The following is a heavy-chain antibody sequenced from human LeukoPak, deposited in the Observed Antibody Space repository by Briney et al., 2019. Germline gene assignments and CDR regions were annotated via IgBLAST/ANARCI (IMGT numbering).Heavy chain of an antibody. CDR3: ARASGYSSNWGNWFDP. V-gene: IGHV4-59*01. Sequence: SETLSLTCTVSGGSISSYYWSWIRQPPGKGLEWIGYIYYSGSTNYNPSLKSRVTISVDTSKNQFSLKLSSVTAADTAVYYCARASGYSSNWGNWFDPWGQGTLVTVSS. CDR1: GGSISSYY. J-gene: IGHJ5*02. D-gene: IGHD6-13*01. CDR2: IYYSGST.